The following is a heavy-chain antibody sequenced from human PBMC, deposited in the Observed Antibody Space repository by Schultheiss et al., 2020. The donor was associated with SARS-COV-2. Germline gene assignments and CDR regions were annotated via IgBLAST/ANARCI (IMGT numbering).Heavy chain of an antibody. CDR3: ARGQYSSNWYGSRPFDP. D-gene: IGHD6-13*01. CDR2: INHSGST. J-gene: IGHJ5*02. CDR1: GGSFSDYY. V-gene: IGHV4-34*01. Sequence: SETLSLTCAVYGGSFSDYYWSWVRQPPGKGLEWIGEINHSGSTNYNPSLKSRVTISVDTSKSQFSLELNSVTAADTAVYYCARGQYSSNWYGSRPFDPWGQGTLVTVSS.